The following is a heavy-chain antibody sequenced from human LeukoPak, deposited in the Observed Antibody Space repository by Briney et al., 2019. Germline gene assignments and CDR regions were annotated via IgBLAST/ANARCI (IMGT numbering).Heavy chain of an antibody. CDR1: GGSIRSSSFY. CDR2: IYYSGST. D-gene: IGHD5-18*01. CDR3: ARLGGYSYGYGY. J-gene: IGHJ4*02. Sequence: SETLSLTCTVSGGSIRSSSFYWGWIRQPPGKGLEWIGSIYYSGSTYYNPSLKSRVTISVYTSKKHFSLKLSSVTAADTAVYYCARLGGYSYGYGYWGQGTLVTVSS. V-gene: IGHV4-39*02.